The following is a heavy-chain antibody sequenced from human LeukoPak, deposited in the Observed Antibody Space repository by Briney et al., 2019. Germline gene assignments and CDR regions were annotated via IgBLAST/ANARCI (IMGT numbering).Heavy chain of an antibody. Sequence: GESLQISCQGFGYSFTSYWIGWVRQMPGKGLEWMGIIYPGDSDTRYSPSFQGQVTISADKSISTAYLQWSSLKASDTAMYYCARLGYVDYFDYWGQGTLVTVSS. CDR1: GYSFTSYW. D-gene: IGHD5-12*01. CDR2: IYPGDSDT. V-gene: IGHV5-51*01. J-gene: IGHJ4*02. CDR3: ARLGYVDYFDY.